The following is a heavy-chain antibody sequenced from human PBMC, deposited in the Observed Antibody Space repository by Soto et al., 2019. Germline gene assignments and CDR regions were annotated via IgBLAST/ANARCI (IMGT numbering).Heavy chain of an antibody. CDR3: ARYQVPAAIDY. CDR2: IYYSGST. Sequence: QLQLQESGPGLVKPSETLSLTCTVSGGSVSSSSYYWGWIRQPPGKGLEWIGSIYYSGSTYYNPSLKSRVTISVDTSKNQFSLKLSSVTAADTAVYYCARYQVPAAIDYWGQGTLVTVSS. CDR1: GGSVSSSSYY. D-gene: IGHD2-2*01. J-gene: IGHJ4*02. V-gene: IGHV4-39*01.